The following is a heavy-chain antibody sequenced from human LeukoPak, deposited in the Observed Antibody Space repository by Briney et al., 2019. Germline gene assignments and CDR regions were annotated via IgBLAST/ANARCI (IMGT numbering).Heavy chain of an antibody. CDR3: AQGYGNGWYPH. D-gene: IGHD6-19*01. CDR1: GFSVSTSG. V-gene: IGHV3-23*01. Sequence: PGGSLRLSCTVSGFSVSTSGMSWVRQAQGKGLQPISAISVEGESAYYPDSVKGRFTISRDNSKNTLYLQMNSLRVEDTAVYFCAQGYGNGWYPHWGQGSLVSVSS. J-gene: IGHJ4*02. CDR2: ISVEGESA.